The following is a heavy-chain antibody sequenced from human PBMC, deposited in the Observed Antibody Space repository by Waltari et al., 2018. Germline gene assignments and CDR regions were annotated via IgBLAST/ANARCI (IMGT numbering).Heavy chain of an antibody. J-gene: IGHJ4*02. D-gene: IGHD4-17*01. CDR2: IEQDGNEK. Sequence: EVQLVESGGGLVQPGGSLRLPCAASGFTFSDYWMTWVRQAPGKGLEFVANIEQDGNEKNYVDSVKGRFTISRDNAKNSLYLQMNSLRVEDTAVYYCVRTARLAEYWGQGTLVTVSS. V-gene: IGHV3-7*01. CDR1: GFTFSDYW. CDR3: VRTARLAEY.